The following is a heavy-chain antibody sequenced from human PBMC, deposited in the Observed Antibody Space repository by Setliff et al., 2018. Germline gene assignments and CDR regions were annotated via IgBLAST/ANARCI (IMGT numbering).Heavy chain of an antibody. CDR2: FYHSGGM. Sequence: PSETLSLTCTVSGGSISSSYWSWVRQPPGKGLEWVGYFYHSGGMNYNPSLKGRVTMSVDTSNNQFSLKLTSVTAADTAVYFCARSLSSGSYWNPRPFYSDSWGQGTLVTVSS. J-gene: IGHJ4*02. V-gene: IGHV4-59*08. CDR1: GGSISSSY. CDR3: ARSLSSGSYWNPRPFYSDS. D-gene: IGHD3-10*01.